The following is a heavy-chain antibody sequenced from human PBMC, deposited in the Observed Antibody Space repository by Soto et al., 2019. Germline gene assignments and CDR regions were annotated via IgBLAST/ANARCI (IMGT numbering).Heavy chain of an antibody. Sequence: PGGSLRLSCAASGFTFSSYSMNWVRQAPGKGLEWVSYISSSSSTIYYADSVKGRFTISRDNAKNSLYLQMNSLRAEDTAVYYCARGIVFFDPWGQGTLVTVSS. CDR3: ARGIVFFDP. CDR1: GFTFSSYS. J-gene: IGHJ5*02. V-gene: IGHV3-48*01. D-gene: IGHD1-26*01. CDR2: ISSSSSTI.